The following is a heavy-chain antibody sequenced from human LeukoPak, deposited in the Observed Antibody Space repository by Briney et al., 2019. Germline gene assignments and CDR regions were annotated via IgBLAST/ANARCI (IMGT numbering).Heavy chain of an antibody. Sequence: GGSLRLSCAASGFTFSSYGMSWVRQAPGKGLEWVSAISGSGGSTYYADSVKGRFTISRDNSKNTLYLQMNSLRAEDTAVYYCARLGINGGLDYWGQGTLVTVSS. CDR3: ARLGINGGLDY. D-gene: IGHD7-27*01. CDR1: GFTFSSYG. J-gene: IGHJ4*02. CDR2: ISGSGGST. V-gene: IGHV3-23*01.